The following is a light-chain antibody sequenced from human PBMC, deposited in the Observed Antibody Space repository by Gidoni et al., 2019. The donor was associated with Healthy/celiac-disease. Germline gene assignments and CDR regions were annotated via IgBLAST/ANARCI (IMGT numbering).Light chain of an antibody. CDR1: SGPSSYA. CDR3: QTWGTDVV. J-gene: IGLJ2*01. Sequence: QLVLTQSPSASASLGASVKLTCTLSSGPSSYAIAWHQQQPEKGPRYLMKLNSDGSHSKGDGIPDRFSGSSSGAERYLTISSLQSEDEADYYCQTWGTDVVFGGGTKLTVL. CDR2: LNSDGSH. V-gene: IGLV4-69*01.